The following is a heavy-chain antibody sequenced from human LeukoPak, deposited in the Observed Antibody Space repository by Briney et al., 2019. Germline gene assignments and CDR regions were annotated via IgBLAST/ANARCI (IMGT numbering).Heavy chain of an antibody. CDR2: INPSGGST. V-gene: IGHV1-46*01. CDR3: ARDGYYYGSGSYYRPDFGFDP. CDR1: GYTFTSYY. D-gene: IGHD3-10*01. J-gene: IGHJ5*02. Sequence: ASVKVSCKASGYTFTSYYMHWVRQAPGQGLEWMGIINPSGGSTSYAQKFQGRVTMTRDTSTSTVYMELSSLRSEDTAVYYCARDGYYYGSGSYYRPDFGFDPWGQGTLVTVSS.